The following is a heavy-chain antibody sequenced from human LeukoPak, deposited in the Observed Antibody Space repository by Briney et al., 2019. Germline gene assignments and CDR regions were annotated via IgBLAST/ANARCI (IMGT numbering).Heavy chain of an antibody. CDR1: GFTFSSYE. D-gene: IGHD3-10*01. Sequence: GGSLRPSCAASGFTFSSYEMNWVRQAPGKGLEWVSYISSSGSTIYYADSVKGRFTISRDNAKNSLYLQMNSLRAEDTAVYYCAARILYYYGSGSYSGVDYWGQGTLVTVSS. CDR3: AARILYYYGSGSYSGVDY. CDR2: ISSSGSTI. V-gene: IGHV3-48*03. J-gene: IGHJ4*02.